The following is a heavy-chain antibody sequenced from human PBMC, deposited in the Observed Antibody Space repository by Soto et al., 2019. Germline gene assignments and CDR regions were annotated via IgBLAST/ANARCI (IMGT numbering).Heavy chain of an antibody. D-gene: IGHD3-10*01. CDR2: IIPIFGTA. J-gene: IGHJ5*02. Sequence: QVQLVQSGAEVKKPGSSVKVSCKASGGTFSSYAISWVRQAPGQGLEWMGGIIPIFGTANYAQKFQGRVTITADESXSRXYMELSSLRSEDTAVYYCARRSITMVRGVRNWFDPWGQGTLVTVSS. CDR1: GGTFSSYA. V-gene: IGHV1-69*12. CDR3: ARRSITMVRGVRNWFDP.